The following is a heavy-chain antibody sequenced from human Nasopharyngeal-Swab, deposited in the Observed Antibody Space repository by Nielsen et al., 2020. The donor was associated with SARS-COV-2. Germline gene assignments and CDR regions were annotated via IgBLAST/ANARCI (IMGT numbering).Heavy chain of an antibody. CDR1: GYTFTSYG. CDR3: ARDNDSYGYDY. J-gene: IGHJ4*02. D-gene: IGHD5-18*01. Sequence: ASVKVSCKASGYTFTSYGISWVRQAPGQGREWMGWISAYNGNTNYAQKPQGRVTMTTDTSTSTAYMELRSLRSDDTAVYYCARDNDSYGYDYWGQGTLVTVSS. CDR2: ISAYNGNT. V-gene: IGHV1-18*01.